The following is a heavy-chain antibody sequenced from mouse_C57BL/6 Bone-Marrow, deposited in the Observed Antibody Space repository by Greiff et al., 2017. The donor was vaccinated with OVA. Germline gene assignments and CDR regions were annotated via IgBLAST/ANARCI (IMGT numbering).Heavy chain of an antibody. CDR2: VYPSNGGT. D-gene: IGHD1-1*01. CDR3: SLTVVGSWYFDV. V-gene: IGHV1-36*01. Sequence: EVQLQQSGPVLVKPGPSVKISCKASGFTFTDYYMHWVKQSHGKSLEWIGLVYPSNGGTSYNQKFKGKATLTVDTSSSTAYMELNSLTSEDSAVYYCSLTVVGSWYFDVWGTGTTVTVSS. CDR1: GFTFTDYY. J-gene: IGHJ1*03.